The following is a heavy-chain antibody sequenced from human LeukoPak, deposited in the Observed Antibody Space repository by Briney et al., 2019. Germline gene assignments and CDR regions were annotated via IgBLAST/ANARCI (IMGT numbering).Heavy chain of an antibody. CDR3: ARASWISTADAVC. V-gene: IGHV3-23*01. Sequence: PGGSLRLSCAASGFTFSSYAMSWVRQAPGKGLEWVSAISGSGGSTYYADSVMGRFTISRDDSWNTLFLQMNSLRPEDTAIYYCARASWISTADAVCWGQGTQVTASS. J-gene: IGHJ4*02. CDR2: ISGSGGST. D-gene: IGHD2-2*03. CDR1: GFTFSSYA.